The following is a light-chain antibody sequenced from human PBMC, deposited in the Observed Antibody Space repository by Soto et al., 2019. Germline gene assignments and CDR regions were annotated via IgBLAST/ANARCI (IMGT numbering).Light chain of an antibody. V-gene: IGLV2-14*01. CDR3: SSYTSTNTHVL. J-gene: IGLJ2*01. CDR2: EVS. Sequence: QSALTQTASVTGSPGQSVTISCTGTSTDVGRYDYVSWYQQHPNKAPKLIIYEVSNRPSGVSDRFSGSKSGNTASLTISGLRAEEEADYYCSSYTSTNTHVLFGGGTKLTVL. CDR1: STDVGRYDY.